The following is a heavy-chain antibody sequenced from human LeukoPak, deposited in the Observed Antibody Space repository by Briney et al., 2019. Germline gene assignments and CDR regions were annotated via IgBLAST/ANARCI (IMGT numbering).Heavy chain of an antibody. CDR1: GYTFTSYH. D-gene: IGHD3-3*01. CDR3: AREGLTIFALVRTQTTKSPHRFDP. J-gene: IGHJ5*02. Sequence: GASVKVSCKAPGYTFTSYHMHWVRQAPGQGLEWMGIINPSGGSTNYAQKFQGRVTMTRDMSTTTVYMELSSLRSDDTAVYYCAREGLTIFALVRTQTTKSPHRFDPWGQGTLVTVSS. V-gene: IGHV1-46*01. CDR2: INPSGGST.